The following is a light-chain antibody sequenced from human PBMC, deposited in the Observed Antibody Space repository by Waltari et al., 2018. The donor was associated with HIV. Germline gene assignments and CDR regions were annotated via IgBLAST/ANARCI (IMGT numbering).Light chain of an antibody. CDR3: SSYESINNHVV. Sequence: QSALTQPPSASGSLGQSVTISCTGTGSDIGGFDYVSWFQQHPVNVPKLIIYEVTQRPSGVPDRFSGSKSGNTASLTVSGLQADDEADYYCSSYESINNHVVFGGGTSLTVL. J-gene: IGLJ2*01. CDR2: EVT. V-gene: IGLV2-8*01. CDR1: GSDIGGFDY.